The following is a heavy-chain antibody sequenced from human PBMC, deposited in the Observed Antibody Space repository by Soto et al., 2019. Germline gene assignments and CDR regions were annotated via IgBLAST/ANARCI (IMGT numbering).Heavy chain of an antibody. CDR1: GFIFSDFA. CDR2: IWYDGSNE. CDR3: ARVPEAGRPLFDY. D-gene: IGHD6-6*01. Sequence: PGGSLRLSCAASGFIFSDFAMHWVRQAPGKGLEWVAEIWYDGSNEYYGDYVKGRFTISGDNSKNTLYLQLNSLRAEDTAVYYCARVPEAGRPLFDYWGQGALVTVSS. V-gene: IGHV3-33*01. J-gene: IGHJ4*02.